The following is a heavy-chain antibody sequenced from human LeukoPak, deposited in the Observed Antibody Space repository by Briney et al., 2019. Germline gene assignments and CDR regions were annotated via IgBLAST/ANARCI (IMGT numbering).Heavy chain of an antibody. CDR3: VIRRAAAPFDY. CDR2: IIPILGIA. Sequence: VASVKVSCKASVDTFSSYAIRWVRQTLGQGREWMGRIIPILGIANYTQKFQGTVTLTPDKFTSTGYMEQRSLRAEETSVYYGVIRRAAAPFDYWGQARLVTVCS. J-gene: IGHJ4*02. D-gene: IGHD6-13*01. CDR1: VDTFSSYA. V-gene: IGHV1-69*04.